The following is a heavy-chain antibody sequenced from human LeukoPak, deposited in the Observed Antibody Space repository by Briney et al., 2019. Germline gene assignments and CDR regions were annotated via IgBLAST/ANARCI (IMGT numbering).Heavy chain of an antibody. J-gene: IGHJ4*02. D-gene: IGHD2-21*01. CDR1: GFTFSSYA. V-gene: IGHV3-30-3*01. CDR3: ARDTAHSPILDY. CDR2: ISYDGSNK. Sequence: GGSLGLSCAASGFTFSSYAMHWVRQAPGKGLEWVAVISYDGSNKYYADSVKGRFTISRDNSKNTLYLQMNSLRAEGTAVYYCARDTAHSPILDYWGQGTLVTVSS.